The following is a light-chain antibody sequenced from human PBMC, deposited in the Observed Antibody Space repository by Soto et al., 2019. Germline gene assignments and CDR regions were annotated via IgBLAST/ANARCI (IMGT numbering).Light chain of an antibody. CDR2: AAS. CDR1: QSISGF. Sequence: DIQMTQSPSSLSASVGDRVTITCRPSQSISGFLNWYQQKPGKAPKLLIYAASTLQSGVPSRFSGSGSGTDFALTISSLQPEDFATYYCQQSYTTPITFGQGTRLEIK. CDR3: QQSYTTPIT. J-gene: IGKJ5*01. V-gene: IGKV1-39*01.